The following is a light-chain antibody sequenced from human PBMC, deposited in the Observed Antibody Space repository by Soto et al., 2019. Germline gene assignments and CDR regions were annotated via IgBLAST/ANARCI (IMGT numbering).Light chain of an antibody. CDR3: GTWDSSLTAVI. Sequence: QSVLTQSPSVSAAPGQKVTISCSGSSSNIGNNYVSWYQQLPGTAPKLLIYDNNKRPSGIPDRFSGSKSGTSGTLDITGLHTGDEADYYCGTWDSSLTAVIFGGGTQLTVL. V-gene: IGLV1-51*01. CDR2: DNN. CDR1: SSNIGNNY. J-gene: IGLJ7*01.